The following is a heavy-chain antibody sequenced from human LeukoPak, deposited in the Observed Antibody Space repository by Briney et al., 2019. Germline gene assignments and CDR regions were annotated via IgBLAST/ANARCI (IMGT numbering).Heavy chain of an antibody. V-gene: IGHV1-69*13. CDR1: GGTFSTYA. J-gene: IGHJ4*02. Sequence: ASVKVSCKASGGTFSTYAISWVRQAPGQGLEWMGGIIPIFGIPNYAQKFQGRVTINAGESTTTAYMELSSLRSEDTAVYYCATYVYSSGSYLMLPPDYWGQGTLVTVSS. CDR2: IIPIFGIP. CDR3: ATYVYSSGSYLMLPPDY. D-gene: IGHD1-26*01.